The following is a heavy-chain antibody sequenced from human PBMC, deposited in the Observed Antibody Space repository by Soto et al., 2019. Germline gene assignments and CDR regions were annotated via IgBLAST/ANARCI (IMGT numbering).Heavy chain of an antibody. D-gene: IGHD5-12*01. CDR2: IIPILGIA. V-gene: IGHV1-69*08. CDR1: GGTFSSYT. J-gene: IGHJ3*02. Sequence: QVQLVQSGAEVKKPGSSVKVSCKASGGTFSSYTISWVRQAPGQGLEWMGRIIPILGIANYAQKFQGRVTITADKSTSTAYMELSSLRSEDTAVYYCARDWVGRTEEMATIPGAFDIWGQGTMVTVSS. CDR3: ARDWVGRTEEMATIPGAFDI.